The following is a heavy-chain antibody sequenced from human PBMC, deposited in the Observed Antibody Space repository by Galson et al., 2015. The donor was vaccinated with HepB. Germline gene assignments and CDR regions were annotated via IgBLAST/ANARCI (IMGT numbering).Heavy chain of an antibody. Sequence: SVKVSCKASGYTFTDYFIHWVRQAPGQGLQWMGIINPSGTTYTQNFQGRLTMTRDTSTSTVFMELSSLRSEDTAVYFCARDRASGRYLDYWGQGSLVTVSS. V-gene: IGHV1-46*01. CDR2: INPSGT. J-gene: IGHJ4*02. CDR3: ARDRASGRYLDY. D-gene: IGHD3-10*01. CDR1: GYTFTDYF.